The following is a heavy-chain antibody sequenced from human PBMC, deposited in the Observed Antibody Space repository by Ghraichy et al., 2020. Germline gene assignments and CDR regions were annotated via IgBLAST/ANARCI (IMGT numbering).Heavy chain of an antibody. Sequence: GSLRLSCAASGFTFSSYAMSWVRQAPGKGLEWVSAISGSGGSTYYADSVKGRFTISRDNSKNTLYLQMNSLRAEDTAVYYCAKESKVYYDFWSGYYTGSFDYWGQGTLVTVSS. J-gene: IGHJ4*02. CDR3: AKESKVYYDFWSGYYTGSFDY. V-gene: IGHV3-23*01. D-gene: IGHD3-3*01. CDR2: ISGSGGST. CDR1: GFTFSSYA.